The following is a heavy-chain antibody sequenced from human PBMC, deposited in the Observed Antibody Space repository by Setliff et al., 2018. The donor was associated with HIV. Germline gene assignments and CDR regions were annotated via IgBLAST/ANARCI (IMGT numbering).Heavy chain of an antibody. D-gene: IGHD3-22*01. J-gene: IGHJ4*02. CDR2: INTNTGNP. Sequence: ASVKVSCKASGYTFISYAMHWVRQAPRQGLEWMGWINTNTGNPTYAQGFTGRFVFSLDTSVSTAYLQISSLKADDTAVYYCARSSAYYYDSSGYYTGDYWGQGTLVTVSS. CDR1: GYTFISYA. V-gene: IGHV7-4-1*02. CDR3: ARSSAYYYDSSGYYTGDY.